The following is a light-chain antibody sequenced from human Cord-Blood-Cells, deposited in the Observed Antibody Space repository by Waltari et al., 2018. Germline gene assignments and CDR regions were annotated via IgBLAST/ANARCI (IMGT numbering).Light chain of an antibody. V-gene: IGLV2-23*01. CDR3: CSYAGSSTVV. Sequence: QSALTQPASVSGSPGQSITISCTGTCSDVGSYNLVSWYQQHPGKAPKLMIYEGSKGASGFSNRFSGSKSANTASLTISGLQAEDEADYYCCSYAGSSTVVFGGGTKLTVL. J-gene: IGLJ2*01. CDR1: CSDVGSYNL. CDR2: EGS.